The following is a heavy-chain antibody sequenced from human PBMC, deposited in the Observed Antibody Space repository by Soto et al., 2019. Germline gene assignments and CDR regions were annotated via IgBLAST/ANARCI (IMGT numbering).Heavy chain of an antibody. CDR1: GFTFSSYS. CDR2: ISSSSSYI. J-gene: IGHJ6*02. V-gene: IGHV3-21*01. Sequence: NPGGSLRLSGAASGFTFSSYSMNWVRQAPGKGLEWVSSISSSSSYIYYADSVKGRFTISRDNAKNSLYLQRNSLRAEDTAVYYCARVKDIVVVPAAIIPSGFGAYYGMDVWGQGTTVTVSS. D-gene: IGHD2-2*02. CDR3: ARVKDIVVVPAAIIPSGFGAYYGMDV.